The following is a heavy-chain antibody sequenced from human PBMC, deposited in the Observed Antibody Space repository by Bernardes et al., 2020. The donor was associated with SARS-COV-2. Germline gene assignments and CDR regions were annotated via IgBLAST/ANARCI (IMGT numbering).Heavy chain of an antibody. J-gene: IGHJ6*02. D-gene: IGHD4-17*01. CDR3: VRHPPHFYGDLARDYYYGMDV. Sequence: GGSLRLSCAASGFSMDGHTMNWVRQAPGKGLEWLSSISASSRYVYYVDSVKGRFTISRDNAWNSLYLQMNSLRAEDSAVYYCVRHPPHFYGDLARDYYYGMDVWGHGTTVTVSS. CDR2: ISASSRYV. CDR1: GFSMDGHT. V-gene: IGHV3-21*01.